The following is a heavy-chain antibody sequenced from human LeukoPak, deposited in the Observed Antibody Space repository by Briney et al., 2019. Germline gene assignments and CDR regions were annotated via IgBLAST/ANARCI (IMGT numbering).Heavy chain of an antibody. J-gene: IGHJ3*02. CDR3: AREGDYGDYGGAFDI. V-gene: IGHV3-74*01. D-gene: IGHD4-17*01. CDR2: INSDGRST. Sequence: PGESLQISCAASGFSFSSYWMHCVRQAPGKGLGWVSRINSDGRSTSYADSVKGRFTISRDNAKNTLYLQMNSLRAEATAVYYCAREGDYGDYGGAFDIWGQGTMVTVSS. CDR1: GFSFSSYW.